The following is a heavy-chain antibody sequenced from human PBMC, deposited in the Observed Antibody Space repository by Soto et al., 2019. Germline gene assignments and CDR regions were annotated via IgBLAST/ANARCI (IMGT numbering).Heavy chain of an antibody. D-gene: IGHD3-22*01. CDR3: ARDTASKDYDSHSYHPHFDS. CDR1: VDSIKTDYY. J-gene: IGHJ5*01. CDR2: IYYTGGT. V-gene: IGHV4-30-4*01. Sequence: SETLCVICAVSVDSIKTDYYWSWIRQPPVKALEWIGHIYYTGGTFYSPSLKSRLALSVDTSKNQFSLRLSSVTAADTAVYYCARDTASKDYDSHSYHPHFDSWGQGAMVTVSS.